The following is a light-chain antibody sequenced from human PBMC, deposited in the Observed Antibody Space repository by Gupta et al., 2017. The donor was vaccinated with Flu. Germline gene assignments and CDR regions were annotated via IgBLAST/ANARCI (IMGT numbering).Light chain of an antibody. V-gene: IGKV1-39*01. CDR1: QSIRNY. CDR2: AAS. J-gene: IGKJ2*01. CDR3: QQSNRTPIT. Sequence: PSSLSASVGDRVTITCRTSQSIRNYLYWYQQKPGKAPKLLIYAASKVKSGVPSRFSGSGCGTDFTLTISRLQPEEFANYYWQQSNRTPITFGQGTXMEIK.